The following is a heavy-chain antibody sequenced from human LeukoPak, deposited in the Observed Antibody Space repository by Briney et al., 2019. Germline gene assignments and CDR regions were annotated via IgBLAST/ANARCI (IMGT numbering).Heavy chain of an antibody. CDR1: GFTFSIYW. V-gene: IGHV3-7*01. D-gene: IGHD2-2*01. CDR3: ARGRDYAYPTLDY. Sequence: GGPLRLSCAASGFTFSIYWMSWVRQAPGKGLEWVANLKQDGSEKYSVDSVKGRFTISRDNAKNSLYLQMNSLRAEDTAVYYCARGRDYAYPTLDYWGQGTLVTVSS. J-gene: IGHJ4*02. CDR2: LKQDGSEK.